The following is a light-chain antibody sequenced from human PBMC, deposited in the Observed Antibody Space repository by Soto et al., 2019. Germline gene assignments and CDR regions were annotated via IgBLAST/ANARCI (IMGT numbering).Light chain of an antibody. Sequence: QSVLTQPPSASGTPGQKVTISCSGTTSNIGSDFLYWFQQFPGTAPILLIYRNNQRPSGVSDRFSGSKSGTSGSLAISGLQSEDEADYYCVSWDGRLSGWVFGGGTKLTVL. V-gene: IGLV1-47*01. J-gene: IGLJ3*02. CDR3: VSWDGRLSGWV. CDR1: TSNIGSDF. CDR2: RNN.